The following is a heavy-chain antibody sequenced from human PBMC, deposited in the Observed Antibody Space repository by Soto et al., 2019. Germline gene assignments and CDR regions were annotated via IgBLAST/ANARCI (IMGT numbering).Heavy chain of an antibody. CDR2: ITGGATTT. CDR3: AKGQVTTSNLDY. J-gene: IGHJ4*02. V-gene: IGHV3-23*01. CDR1: GFPLFNYA. Sequence: GGSLRLSCEVSGFPLFNYAMFWVRQTPEKGLEWVSGITGGATTTYYADSVKGRFIISRDTSENKLFLQMNSLTAEDTAVYYCAKGQVTTSNLDYWGQGTLVTVSS. D-gene: IGHD2-21*02.